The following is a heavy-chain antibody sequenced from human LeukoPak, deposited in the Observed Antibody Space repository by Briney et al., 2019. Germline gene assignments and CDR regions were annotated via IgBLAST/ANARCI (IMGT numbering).Heavy chain of an antibody. D-gene: IGHD4-17*01. CDR3: ARLMINDYGDYGDY. CDR1: GFTFRTYN. CDR2: ISKTSAKI. J-gene: IGHJ4*02. Sequence: GGSLRLSCAASGFTFRTYNMNWVRQAPGKGLEWVSFISKTSAKIYYGDSVRGRFTISRDNAKNSIHLQMGSLRAEDTAVYYCARLMINDYGDYGDYWGQGTLVTVSS. V-gene: IGHV3-21*04.